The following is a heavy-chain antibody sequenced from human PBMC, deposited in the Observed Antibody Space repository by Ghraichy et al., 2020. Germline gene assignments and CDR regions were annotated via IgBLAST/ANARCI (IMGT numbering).Heavy chain of an antibody. D-gene: IGHD3-3*01. CDR2: ISDDGSDI. Sequence: GGSLRLSCEASGFAFDGYGMQWVRQAPGKGLEWVASISDDGSDIFYLNSVRGRFTIYRDNSRKTLYLQMDGLRGEDTALYYCAKSRRSGYYTGVDYWGQGTLVTVSA. V-gene: IGHV3-30*18. CDR3: AKSRRSGYYTGVDY. J-gene: IGHJ4*02. CDR1: GFAFDGYG.